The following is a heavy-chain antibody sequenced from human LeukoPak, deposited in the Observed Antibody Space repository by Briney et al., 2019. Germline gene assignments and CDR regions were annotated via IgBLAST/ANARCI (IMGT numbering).Heavy chain of an antibody. J-gene: IGHJ4*02. Sequence: GGSLRLSCAASGFTFNTYAMHWVRQAPGKGLEWVSGIDGSGDNTYYADSVKGRFTISRDNSKNTLYLQMNSLRAEDTAVYYCANDPIAVAGTDYWGQGTLVTVSS. CDR3: ANDPIAVAGTDY. CDR1: GFTFNTYA. D-gene: IGHD6-19*01. CDR2: IDGSGDNT. V-gene: IGHV3-23*01.